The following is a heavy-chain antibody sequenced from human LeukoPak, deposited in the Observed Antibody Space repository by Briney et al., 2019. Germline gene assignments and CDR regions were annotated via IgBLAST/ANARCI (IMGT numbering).Heavy chain of an antibody. CDR3: AKDTHQLWDRGGAFDI. CDR2: ISYDGSNK. D-gene: IGHD2-2*01. Sequence: GRSLRLSCAASGFTFSSYGMHWVRQAPGKGLEWVAVISYDGSNKYYADSVKGRFTISRDNSKNTLYLQMNSLRAEDMALYYCAKDTHQLWDRGGAFDIWGQGTMVTVSS. CDR1: GFTFSSYG. V-gene: IGHV3-30*18. J-gene: IGHJ3*02.